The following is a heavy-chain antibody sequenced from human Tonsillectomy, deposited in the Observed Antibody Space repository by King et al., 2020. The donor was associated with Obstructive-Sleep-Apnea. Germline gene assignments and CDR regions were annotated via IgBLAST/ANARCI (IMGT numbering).Heavy chain of an antibody. J-gene: IGHJ4*02. D-gene: IGHD3-3*01. CDR2: ISYSGTT. CDR3: ARHGIRRSFGVAPYHFDY. V-gene: IGHV4-59*08. CDR1: GCSISSYY. Sequence: QVQLQESGPGLVKPSETLSLTCTVSGCSISSYYWSWIRQPPGKGLEWIGYISYSGTTNYNASLKSRVTISVDKSRNQCSLKLRSVTAVDTAVYYCARHGIRRSFGVAPYHFDYWGQGTLVTVSS.